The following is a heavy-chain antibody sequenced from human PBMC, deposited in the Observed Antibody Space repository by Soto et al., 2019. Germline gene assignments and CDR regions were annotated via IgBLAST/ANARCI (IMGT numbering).Heavy chain of an antibody. D-gene: IGHD5-12*01. CDR3: ARDGQTFLDGYNYVDY. CDR2: IWYDGSNK. V-gene: IGHV3-33*01. CDR1: GFTFSSYG. Sequence: QVQLVESGGGVVQPGRSLRLSCAASGFTFSSYGMHWVRQAPGKGLEWVAVIWYDGSNKYYADSVKGRFTISRDNSKNTLYLQMNCLRAEDTAVYYCARDGQTFLDGYNYVDYWGQGTLVTVSS. J-gene: IGHJ4*02.